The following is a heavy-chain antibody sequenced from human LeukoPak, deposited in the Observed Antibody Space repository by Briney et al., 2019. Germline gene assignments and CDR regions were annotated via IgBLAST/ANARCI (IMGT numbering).Heavy chain of an antibody. CDR1: GFTFTSYA. Sequence: GGSLRLSCAAFGFTFTSYAMSWVRQAPGKGLEWVSAISDSGGNTYSADSVKGRFTMSRDNSKNTLYLQMNSLRAEDTAVYYCAKHRDGYNSFDYWGQGTLVTVSS. D-gene: IGHD5-24*01. V-gene: IGHV3-23*01. J-gene: IGHJ4*02. CDR3: AKHRDGYNSFDY. CDR2: ISDSGGNT.